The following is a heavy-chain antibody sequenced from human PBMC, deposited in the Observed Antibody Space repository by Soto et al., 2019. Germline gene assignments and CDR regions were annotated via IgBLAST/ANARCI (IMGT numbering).Heavy chain of an antibody. CDR2: IYWSGDE. CDR1: GFSLSTSGVG. Sequence: QGTLKESGPTLVKPTQTLTLTCSFSGFSLSTSGVGVGWIRQPPGKALEWLALIYWSGDEHYRPSLKGRRSITKDTSKNHVVLIMTDMDPVDTATYYCARGLATLPVFAFDIWGQGTMVTVSS. CDR3: ARGLATLPVFAFDI. V-gene: IGHV2-5*01. D-gene: IGHD6-6*01. J-gene: IGHJ3*02.